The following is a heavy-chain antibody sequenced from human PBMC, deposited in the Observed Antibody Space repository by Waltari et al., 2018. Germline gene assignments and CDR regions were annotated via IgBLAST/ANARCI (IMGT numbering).Heavy chain of an antibody. J-gene: IGHJ4*02. D-gene: IGHD6-19*01. CDR2: IYYSGST. Sequence: QVQLQESGPGLVKPSETLSLTCTVSGGSISSHYWRWIRQPPGKGLEWIGYIYYSGSTNYNPSLKSRVTISVDTSKNQFSLKLSSVTAADTAVYYCASSIAVAGPFDYWGQGTLVTVSS. CDR3: ASSIAVAGPFDY. CDR1: GGSISSHY. V-gene: IGHV4-59*11.